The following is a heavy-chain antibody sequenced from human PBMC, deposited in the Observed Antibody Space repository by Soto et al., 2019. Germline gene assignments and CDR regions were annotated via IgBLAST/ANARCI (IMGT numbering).Heavy chain of an antibody. CDR1: GGSFSGYY. V-gene: IGHV4-34*01. CDR3: ARGTGGFPTAYYYYGMDV. CDR2: INHSGST. Sequence: SETLSLTCAVYGGSFSGYYWSWIRQPPGKGLEWIGEINHSGSTNYNPSLKSRVTISVDTSKNQFSLKLSSVTAADTAVYYCARGTGGFPTAYYYYGMDVGGQGTTVTVSS. J-gene: IGHJ6*02. D-gene: IGHD3-16*01.